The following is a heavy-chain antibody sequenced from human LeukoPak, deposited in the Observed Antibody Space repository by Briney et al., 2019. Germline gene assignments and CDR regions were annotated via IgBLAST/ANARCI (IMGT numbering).Heavy chain of an antibody. J-gene: IGHJ5*02. D-gene: IGHD3-10*01. V-gene: IGHV5-51*01. Sequence: GESLKISCKGSGYSFTSYWIGWVRQMPGKGLEWMGIIYPGDSDTRYSPSFQGQVTISADKSISTAYLQWSSLKASDTAMYYCARLPGEYYYGSASFPSVGFDPWGPGTLVTVSS. CDR1: GYSFTSYW. CDR2: IYPGDSDT. CDR3: ARLPGEYYYGSASFPSVGFDP.